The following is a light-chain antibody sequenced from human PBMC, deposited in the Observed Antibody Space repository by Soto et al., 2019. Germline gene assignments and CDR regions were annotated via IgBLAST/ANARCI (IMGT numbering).Light chain of an antibody. CDR3: QQCRNWPLT. CDR2: DAC. V-gene: IGKV3-15*01. J-gene: IGKJ4*01. CDR1: QNVYNN. Sequence: EIVMTQSPATLSVSPGEGATLSCKASQNVYNNLAWYQQRPGQPPRLLIYDACTRATGISARFSGSGYGTEFTLTISSLQSEDFAVYFCQQCRNWPLTFGGGTKV.